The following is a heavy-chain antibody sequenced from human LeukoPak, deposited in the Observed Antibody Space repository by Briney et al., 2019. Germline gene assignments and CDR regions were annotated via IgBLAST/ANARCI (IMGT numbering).Heavy chain of an antibody. J-gene: IGHJ3*02. CDR1: GYTSTSYY. Sequence: ASVKVSCKASGYTSTSYYMHWVRQAPGQGLEWMGIINPSGGSTSYAQKFQGRVTVTRDTSTSTVYMELSSLRSEDTAVYYCAMGFCSSTSCSDAFDIWGQGTMVTVSS. V-gene: IGHV1-46*01. CDR2: INPSGGST. D-gene: IGHD2-2*01. CDR3: AMGFCSSTSCSDAFDI.